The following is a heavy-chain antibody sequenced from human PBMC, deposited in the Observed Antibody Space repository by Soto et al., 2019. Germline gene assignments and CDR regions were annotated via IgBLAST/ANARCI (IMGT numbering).Heavy chain of an antibody. CDR2: IIPIFGTT. Sequence: QVQLVQSGAEVKKPGSSVKVSCKASGGNFSSYAISWVRQAPGQGLEWMGGIIPIFGTTNYAQKFQGRVTSTADESTSAAYMEMSSRRFEDTAVYYCARCRGYQLLPYFACWGRGTLVTVSS. V-gene: IGHV1-69*01. D-gene: IGHD2-2*01. J-gene: IGHJ4*02. CDR1: GGNFSSYA. CDR3: ARCRGYQLLPYFAC.